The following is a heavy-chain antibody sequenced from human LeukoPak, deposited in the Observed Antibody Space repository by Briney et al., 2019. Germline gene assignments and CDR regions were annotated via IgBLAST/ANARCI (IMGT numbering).Heavy chain of an antibody. J-gene: IGHJ4*02. CDR1: GGSSSSSSYY. V-gene: IGHV4-39*01. D-gene: IGHD1-20*01. CDR2: IYYSGST. CDR3: ARLNFRFYFDY. Sequence: PSETLSLTCTVSGGSSSSSSYYWGWIRQPPGKGLEWVGSIYYSGSTYYNPSLKSRVTISVDTSKNQFSLKLSSVTAADTAVYYCARLNFRFYFDYWGQGTLVTVSS.